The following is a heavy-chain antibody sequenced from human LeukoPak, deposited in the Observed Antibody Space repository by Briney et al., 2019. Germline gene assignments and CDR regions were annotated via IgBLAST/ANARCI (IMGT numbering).Heavy chain of an antibody. CDR2: MNSNSGNT. CDR1: GYTFINHD. D-gene: IGHD7-27*01. J-gene: IGHJ4*02. V-gene: IGHV1-8*02. CDR3: MSTSNWGSVIFDY. Sequence: ASVKVSCKGYGYTFINHDIDWVRQAAGQGLEWMGWMNSNSGNTGYAQKFQGRVTMTRNTSISTAYMELRSLRSEDTAVYYCMSTSNWGSVIFDYWGQGTLVTVSS.